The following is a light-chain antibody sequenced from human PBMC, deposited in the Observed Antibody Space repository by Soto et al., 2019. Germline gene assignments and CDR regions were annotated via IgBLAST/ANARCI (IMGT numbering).Light chain of an antibody. J-gene: IGKJ3*01. V-gene: IGKV1-5*03. Sequence: DIPMTQSPSTLSGSVGDRVTITCRASQTISSWLAWYQQKPGKAPKLLIYKASTLKSGVPSRFSGSGSGTDFTLTISSLQPEDFATYYCQQSYSTPPVTFGPGTKVDIK. CDR2: KAS. CDR1: QTISSW. CDR3: QQSYSTPPVT.